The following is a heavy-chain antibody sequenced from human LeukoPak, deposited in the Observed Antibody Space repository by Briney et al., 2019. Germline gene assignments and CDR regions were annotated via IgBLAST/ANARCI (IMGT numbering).Heavy chain of an antibody. V-gene: IGHV4-4*07. D-gene: IGHD1-14*01. Sequence: SETLSLTCTVSGGSLSTYYWSWIRQPAGKGLEWIGRMYTSGSTNYNPSLKSRVTMSVDTSKNQFSLRLSSVTAADTAVFYCARHKTRTRAFDIWGQGTRVTVSS. CDR2: MYTSGST. CDR3: ARHKTRTRAFDI. J-gene: IGHJ3*02. CDR1: GGSLSTYY.